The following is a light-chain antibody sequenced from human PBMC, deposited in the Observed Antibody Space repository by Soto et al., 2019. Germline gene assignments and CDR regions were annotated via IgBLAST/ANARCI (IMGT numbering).Light chain of an antibody. Sequence: QSVLTQPASVSGSPGQSITISCAGTSSDVGGYNYVSWYQQHPGKAPKLMIYDVSDRPSGVSNRFSGSKSGNTASLTISGLQAEDEADYYCSSYTSSSPPVFGGGPKLPAL. V-gene: IGLV2-14*01. CDR2: DVS. J-gene: IGLJ2*01. CDR3: SSYTSSSPPV. CDR1: SSDVGGYNY.